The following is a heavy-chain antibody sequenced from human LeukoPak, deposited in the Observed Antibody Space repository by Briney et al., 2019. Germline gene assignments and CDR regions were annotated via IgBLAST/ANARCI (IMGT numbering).Heavy chain of an antibody. D-gene: IGHD3-22*01. V-gene: IGHV1-69*01. CDR3: ARECYDSSGYYYYYYGMDV. CDR1: GGTFSSYA. Sequence: GSSVKVSCKASGGTFSSYAISWVRQAPGQGLEWMGGIIPIFGTANYAQKFQGRVTITADESTSTAYMELSSLRSEDTAVYYCARECYDSSGYYYYYYGMDVWGQGTTVTVSS. CDR2: IIPIFGTA. J-gene: IGHJ6*02.